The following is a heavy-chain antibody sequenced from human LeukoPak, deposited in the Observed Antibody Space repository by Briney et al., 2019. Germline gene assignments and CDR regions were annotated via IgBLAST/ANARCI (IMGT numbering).Heavy chain of an antibody. J-gene: IGHJ4*02. Sequence: GGSLRLSCAASGFTFSSYAMSWVRQAPGKGLEWVSAISGSGGSTYYADSVKGRLTISRDNSKNTLYLQMNSLRAEDTAVYYCASWGTMVQGVIITIPYYFDYWGQGTLVTVSS. D-gene: IGHD3-10*01. CDR2: ISGSGGST. CDR1: GFTFSSYA. V-gene: IGHV3-23*01. CDR3: ASWGTMVQGVIITIPYYFDY.